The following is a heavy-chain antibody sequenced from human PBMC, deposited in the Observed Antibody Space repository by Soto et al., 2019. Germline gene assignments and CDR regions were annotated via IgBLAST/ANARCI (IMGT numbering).Heavy chain of an antibody. J-gene: IGHJ5*02. D-gene: IGHD3-3*01. V-gene: IGHV4-39*01. CDR2: VYYNGFT. Sequence: PSETLSLTCTVSGGSLSRSYYWAWIRQSPGKGLEWIGSVYYNGFTYYNPSLKSRVTISVDTSKNQFSLKLTSVTAADTAVYYCARMGDFWSGPGELDPWGQGTLVTVSS. CDR1: GGSLSRSYY. CDR3: ARMGDFWSGPGELDP.